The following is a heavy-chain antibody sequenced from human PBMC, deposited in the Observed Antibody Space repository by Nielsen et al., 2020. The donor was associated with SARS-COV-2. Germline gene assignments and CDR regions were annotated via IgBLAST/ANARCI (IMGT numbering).Heavy chain of an antibody. D-gene: IGHD4-11*01. Sequence: ASVKVSCKACGYIFTSYAMHWVRQAHGQRLEWMGWINAGNGNTKYSQKFQGRVTITRDTSASTAYMELSSLRSEDTAVYYCASPMTTRTPYYYYYYGMDVWGQGTTVTVSS. CDR2: INAGNGNT. CDR3: ASPMTTRTPYYYYYYGMDV. V-gene: IGHV1-3*01. J-gene: IGHJ6*02. CDR1: GYIFTSYA.